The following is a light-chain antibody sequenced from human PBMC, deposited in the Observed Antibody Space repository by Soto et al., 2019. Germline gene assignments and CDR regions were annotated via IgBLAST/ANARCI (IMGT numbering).Light chain of an antibody. J-gene: IGLJ2*01. CDR1: NIGRKS. CDR2: DDR. CDR3: QLWDSNSDHVV. V-gene: IGLV3-21*02. Sequence: SYELTQPPSVSVAPGQTARITCGGSNIGRKSVHWYQQKPGPAPVVVVYDDRDRPSGIPERFSGSNSGNTATLTISRVEAGDEADYYCQLWDSNSDHVVFGGGTKVTVL.